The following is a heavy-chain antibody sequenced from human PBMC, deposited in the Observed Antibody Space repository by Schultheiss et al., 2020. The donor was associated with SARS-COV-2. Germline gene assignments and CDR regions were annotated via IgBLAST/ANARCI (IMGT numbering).Heavy chain of an antibody. CDR3: ARGYSSAWWYYFDH. CDR1: GFTFSSYG. V-gene: IGHV3-30*19. Sequence: GGSLRLSCAASGFTFSSYGMHWVRQAPGRGLEWVAMISYDGGLKYYADSVKDRFTVSRDNSVTTLYLEMNSLRVEDTAVYYCARGYSSAWWYYFDHWGQGTLVTVSS. D-gene: IGHD6-19*01. J-gene: IGHJ4*02. CDR2: ISYDGGLK.